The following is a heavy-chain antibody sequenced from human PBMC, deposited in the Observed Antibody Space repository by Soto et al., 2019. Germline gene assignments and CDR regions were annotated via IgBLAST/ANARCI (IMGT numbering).Heavy chain of an antibody. V-gene: IGHV5-10-1*01. CDR3: ARLPSKGVYYYYGMDV. Sequence: GESLKISCKGSGYSFTRYWISWVRQMPGKGLEWMGRIDPSDSYTNYSPSFQGHVTISADKSISTAYLQWSSLKASDTAMYYCARLPSKGVYYYYGMDVWGQGTTVTVSS. CDR1: GYSFTRYW. J-gene: IGHJ6*02. CDR2: IDPSDSYT.